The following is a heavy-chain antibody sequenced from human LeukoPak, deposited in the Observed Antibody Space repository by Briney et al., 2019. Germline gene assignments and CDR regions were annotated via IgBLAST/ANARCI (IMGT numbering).Heavy chain of an antibody. CDR2: ISSSSSYT. D-gene: IGHD6-19*01. CDR1: GFTFSSYS. Sequence: GGSLRLSCAASGFTFSSYSMNWVRQAPGKGLEWVSSISSSSSYTYYADSVKGRFTISRDNAKNSLYLQMNSLRAEDTAVYYCARDRGVAVSQGYYYYYYMDVWGKGTTVTISS. CDR3: ARDRGVAVSQGYYYYYYMDV. J-gene: IGHJ6*03. V-gene: IGHV3-21*01.